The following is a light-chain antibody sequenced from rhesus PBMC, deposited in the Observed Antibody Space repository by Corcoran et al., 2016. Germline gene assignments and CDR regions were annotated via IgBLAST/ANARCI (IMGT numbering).Light chain of an antibody. CDR2: KAS. J-gene: IGKJ2*01. CDR1: ENVNNY. V-gene: IGKV1-74*01. Sequence: DIQMTQSPYSLSASVGDRVTITCRTSENVNNYLNWYQQKPGKAPNLLIYKASTLQSGVPSRFSGSGSGTDYTFPISSLQSEDVATYDCQQNYGTPYSFGQGTKVEIK. CDR3: QQNYGTPYS.